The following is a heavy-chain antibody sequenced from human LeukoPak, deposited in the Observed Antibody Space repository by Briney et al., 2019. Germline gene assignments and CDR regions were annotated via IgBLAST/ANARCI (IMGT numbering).Heavy chain of an antibody. CDR2: IKQDGSEK. Sequence: PGGSLRLSCAASGFTFSNYAINWVRQAPGKGLEWVANIKQDGSEKVYVDSVKGRFAISRDNAKNSLFLQMDALRAEDTAVYYCARDPYSSTWSYGMDVWGQGTTVSVSS. D-gene: IGHD6-6*01. CDR1: GFTFSNYA. J-gene: IGHJ6*02. CDR3: ARDPYSSTWSYGMDV. V-gene: IGHV3-7*05.